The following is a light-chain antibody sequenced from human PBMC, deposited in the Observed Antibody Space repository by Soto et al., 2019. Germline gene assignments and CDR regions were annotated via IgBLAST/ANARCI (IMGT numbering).Light chain of an antibody. CDR2: AVS. CDR1: SSDVGGYNY. CDR3: CSYAGSYTHV. Sequence: QSALTQPRSVSGSPGQSVTISCTGTSSDVGGYNYVSWYQQHPGKAPKLMIYAVSKRPSGVPDRFSGSKSGNTASLAISGLQAEDEADYCCCSYAGSYTHVFGTGTKVTVL. V-gene: IGLV2-11*01. J-gene: IGLJ1*01.